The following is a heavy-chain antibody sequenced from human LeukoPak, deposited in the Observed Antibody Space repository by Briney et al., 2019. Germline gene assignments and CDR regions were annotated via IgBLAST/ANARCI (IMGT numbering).Heavy chain of an antibody. CDR3: AKGGSPFDFDSAFDY. J-gene: IGHJ4*02. CDR2: ISGSGGSI. Sequence: PGGSLRLSCAASGFTFSSYAMSWVRQAPGKGLEWVSAISGSGGSIYYADSVKGRFTISRDNSKNTLYLQMNSLRAEGTAVYYCAKGGSPFDFDSAFDYWGQGTLVTVSS. V-gene: IGHV3-23*01. D-gene: IGHD3-9*01. CDR1: GFTFSSYA.